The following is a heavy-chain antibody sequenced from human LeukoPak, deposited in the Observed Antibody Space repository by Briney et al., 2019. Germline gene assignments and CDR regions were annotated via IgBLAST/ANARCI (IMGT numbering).Heavy chain of an antibody. CDR2: INAGNGNT. CDR1: GYTFTSYG. D-gene: IGHD1-14*01. V-gene: IGHV1-3*01. J-gene: IGHJ4*02. CDR3: AREDTGNLDY. Sequence: ASVKVSCKASGYTFTSYGISWVRQAPGQRLEWMGWINAGNGNTKYSQKFQGRVTITRDTSASTAYMELSSLRSEDTAVYYCAREDTGNLDYWGQGTLVTVSS.